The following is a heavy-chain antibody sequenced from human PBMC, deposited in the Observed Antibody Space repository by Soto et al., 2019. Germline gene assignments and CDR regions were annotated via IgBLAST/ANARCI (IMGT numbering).Heavy chain of an antibody. Sequence: TVSSGSINSFYWSWIRQPAGKGLEWIGRIHSSGTTNYNPSLKSRVTMSVDTSRNQFSLKLTSVTAADTAVYYCARDRIIGTSYSDYWGQGVLVTVSS. CDR2: IHSSGTT. J-gene: IGHJ4*02. V-gene: IGHV4-4*07. CDR3: ARDRIIGTSYSDY. D-gene: IGHD1-7*01. CDR1: SGSINSFY.